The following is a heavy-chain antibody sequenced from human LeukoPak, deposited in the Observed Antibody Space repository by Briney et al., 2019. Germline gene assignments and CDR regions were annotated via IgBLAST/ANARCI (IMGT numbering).Heavy chain of an antibody. D-gene: IGHD4-17*01. J-gene: IGHJ5*02. CDR3: ARADDYGDYGWFDP. CDR1: GYTFTGYY. CDR2: INPNSGGT. V-gene: IGHV1-2*02. Sequence: ASVKVSCKAPGYTFTGYYMHWVRQAPGQGLEWMGWINPNSGGTNYAQKFQGRVTMTRDTSISTAYMELSRLRSDDTAVYYCARADDYGDYGWFDPWGQGTLVTVSS.